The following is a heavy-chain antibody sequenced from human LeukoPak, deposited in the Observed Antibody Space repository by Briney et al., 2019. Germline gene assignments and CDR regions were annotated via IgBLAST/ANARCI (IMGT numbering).Heavy chain of an antibody. CDR2: TYYRSKWYN. V-gene: IGHV6-1*01. J-gene: IGHJ4*02. Sequence: SQTLSLTCVFSGDSFSSNSAALNWIRQSPSRGLEWLGRTYYRSKWYNDYAVSVNSRISINPDTSKNQVSLQLNSVTPEVTAVYYCTRGSGYNSGWYFDYWGQGTLVTVSS. CDR3: TRGSGYNSGWYFDY. D-gene: IGHD6-19*01. CDR1: GDSFSSNSAA.